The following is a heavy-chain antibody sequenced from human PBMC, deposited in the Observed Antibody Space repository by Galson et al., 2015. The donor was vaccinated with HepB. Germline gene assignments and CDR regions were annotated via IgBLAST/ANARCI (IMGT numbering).Heavy chain of an antibody. D-gene: IGHD2-2*02. Sequence: QSGAEVKKPGESLRISCKGSGYSFTSYWISWMRQMPGKGLEWMGRIDPSDSYTNYSPSFEGHVTISADKSISTAYLQWSSLKASDTAMYYCARRAGMGVPAAIIGQYYYYYLDVWGKGTTVTVSS. CDR1: GYSFTSYW. J-gene: IGHJ6*03. CDR3: ARRAGMGVPAAIIGQYYYYYLDV. CDR2: IDPSDSYT. V-gene: IGHV5-10-1*01.